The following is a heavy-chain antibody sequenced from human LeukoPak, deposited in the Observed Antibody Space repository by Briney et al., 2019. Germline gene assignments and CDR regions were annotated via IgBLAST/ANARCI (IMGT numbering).Heavy chain of an antibody. Sequence: PGGSLRLSCAASGFTFSSYAMSWVRQAPGKGLEWVSSISASGGSTHNADSVKGRFTISRDNSKNTLYLQMNSLRAEDTAVYYCARGWGRTYYDILTGRGGAFDIWGQGTLVTVSS. J-gene: IGHJ4*02. CDR1: GFTFSSYA. CDR3: ARGWGRTYYDILTGRGGAFDI. CDR2: ISASGGST. D-gene: IGHD3-9*01. V-gene: IGHV3-23*01.